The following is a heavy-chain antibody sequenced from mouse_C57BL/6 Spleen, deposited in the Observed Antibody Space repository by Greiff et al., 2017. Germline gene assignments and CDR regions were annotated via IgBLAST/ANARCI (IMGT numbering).Heavy chain of an antibody. Sequence: QVQLKESGPGLVQPSQSLSITCTVSGFSLTSYGVHWVRQSPGKGLEWLGVIWSGGSTDYNAAFMSRLSITKDNSKSHVFFKMNSLQADDTAIYYCAKNYDYWYFDFWGTGTTVTVSS. D-gene: IGHD2-3*01. V-gene: IGHV2-5*01. CDR2: IWSGGST. CDR1: GFSLTSYG. CDR3: AKNYDYWYFDF. J-gene: IGHJ1*03.